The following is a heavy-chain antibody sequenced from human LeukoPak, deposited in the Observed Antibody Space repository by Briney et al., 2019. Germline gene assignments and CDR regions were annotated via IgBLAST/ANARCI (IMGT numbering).Heavy chain of an antibody. V-gene: IGHV3-48*01. Sequence: GGSLRLSCTASGFSLSSYSMNWVRQAPGKGLEWVAYIAYTNTIHYADSVRGRFAISRDNAKNSLYLQLNSLRAEDTAVYYCARDPHSLDYWGQGTRVTVSS. CDR1: GFSLSSYS. CDR3: ARDPHSLDY. CDR2: IAYTNTI. J-gene: IGHJ4*02.